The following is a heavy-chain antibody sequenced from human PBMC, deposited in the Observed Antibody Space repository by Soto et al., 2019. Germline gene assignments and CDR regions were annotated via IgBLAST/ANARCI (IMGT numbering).Heavy chain of an antibody. CDR2: ISVYNGNT. CDR3: ARDDYVGGFLEWLSTSPAGDY. D-gene: IGHD3-3*01. V-gene: IGHV1-18*01. J-gene: IGHJ4*02. Sequence: ASVKVSCKASGYTFTSHGISWVRQAPGQGPEWIGWISVYNGNTMYAEKLQGRGTMTTDTATKTAYMEWRSLRSDDTAVYYCARDDYVGGFLEWLSTSPAGDYWGQGTPVTVSS. CDR1: GYTFTSHG.